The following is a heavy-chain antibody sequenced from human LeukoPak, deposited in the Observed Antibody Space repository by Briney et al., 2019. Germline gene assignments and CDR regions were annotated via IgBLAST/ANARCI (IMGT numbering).Heavy chain of an antibody. CDR1: GYTFTELY. D-gene: IGHD2-21*02. J-gene: IGHJ3*02. Sequence: ASVKVSCKVSGYTFTELYMHWVRQAPGKGLEWMGGFDPEDGETIYAQKFQGRVTMTEDTSTDTAYMELSSLTSEDTAVYYCATKFGWVVTAVFAFYIWGQGTMDTVSS. V-gene: IGHV1-24*01. CDR3: ATKFGWVVTAVFAFYI. CDR2: FDPEDGET.